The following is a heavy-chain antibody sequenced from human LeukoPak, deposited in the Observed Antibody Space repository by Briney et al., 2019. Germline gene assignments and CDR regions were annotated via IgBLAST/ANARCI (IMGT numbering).Heavy chain of an antibody. Sequence: GGSLRLSCAASGFTFSSYEMNWVRQAPGKGLEWVSYISSSGSTIYYEDSVKGRFTISRDNAKNSLYLQMNSLRAEDTAVYYCARNYPREPVDYWGQGTLVTVSS. CDR1: GFTFSSYE. V-gene: IGHV3-48*03. CDR2: ISSSGSTI. J-gene: IGHJ4*02. CDR3: ARNYPREPVDY. D-gene: IGHD1-26*01.